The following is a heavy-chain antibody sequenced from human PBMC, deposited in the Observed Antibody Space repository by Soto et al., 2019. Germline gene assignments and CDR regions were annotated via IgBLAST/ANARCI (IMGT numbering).Heavy chain of an antibody. CDR2: IYYSGNT. V-gene: IGHV4-59*01. J-gene: IGHJ5*02. CDR3: ARIPVDTSMIYWLDP. CDR1: GGSISSYY. Sequence: TSETLSLTFTVSGGSISSYYWSWIRQPPGKGLEWIGYIYYSGNTNYNPSLKSRVIISVDTAKNLFSLKLTSVTAADTAVYYCARIPVDTSMIYWLDPWGQGTLVTVSS. D-gene: IGHD5-18*01.